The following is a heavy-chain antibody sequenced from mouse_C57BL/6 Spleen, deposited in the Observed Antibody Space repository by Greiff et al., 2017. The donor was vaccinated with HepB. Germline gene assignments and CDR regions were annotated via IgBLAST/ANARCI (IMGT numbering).Heavy chain of an antibody. CDR1: GYTFTSYT. CDR2: INPSSGYT. CDR3: ARGGKNYLYYFDY. Sequence: QVQLKESGAELARPGASVKMSCKASGYTFTSYTMHWVKQSPGQGLEWIGYINPSSGYTKYNQKFKDKATLTADKSSSTAYMQLSSLTSEDSAVYYCARGGKNYLYYFDYWGQGTTLTVSS. D-gene: IGHD2-1*01. J-gene: IGHJ2*01. V-gene: IGHV1-4*01.